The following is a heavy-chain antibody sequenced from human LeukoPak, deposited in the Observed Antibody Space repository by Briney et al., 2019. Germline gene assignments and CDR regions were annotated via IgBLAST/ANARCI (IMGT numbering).Heavy chain of an antibody. Sequence: GGSLRLSCAASGFTFSSYWMTWVRQSPGKGLEWVANINQDGSQKYYVDSVKGRFTISRDNAKNSLYLQMTSLRAEDTAVYYCARDTAYYYYYYMDVWGKGTTVTISS. D-gene: IGHD5-18*01. CDR1: GFTFSSYW. V-gene: IGHV3-7*01. CDR2: INQDGSQK. J-gene: IGHJ6*03. CDR3: ARDTAYYYYYYMDV.